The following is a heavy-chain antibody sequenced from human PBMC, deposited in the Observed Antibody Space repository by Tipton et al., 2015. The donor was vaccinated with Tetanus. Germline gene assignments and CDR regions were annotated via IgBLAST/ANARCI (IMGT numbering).Heavy chain of an antibody. CDR1: GYSFTSYW. D-gene: IGHD4-17*01. CDR3: TRHVNYGDYNRWFDP. Sequence: VQLVQSGAEVKKPGESLRISCKGSGYSFTSYWISWVRQMPGKGLEWMERIDPSDSYTNYSPSFQGHVTISADKSISTAYLQWSSLKASDTAMYHCTRHVNYGDYNRWFDPWGQGTLVTVSS. J-gene: IGHJ5*02. CDR2: IDPSDSYT. V-gene: IGHV5-10-1*01.